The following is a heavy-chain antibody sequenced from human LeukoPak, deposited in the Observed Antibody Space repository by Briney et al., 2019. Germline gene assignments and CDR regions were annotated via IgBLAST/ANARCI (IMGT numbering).Heavy chain of an antibody. D-gene: IGHD2-21*02. J-gene: IGHJ4*02. CDR2: ISAYNGNT. Sequence: ASVKVSCKASGYTFTSYDVNWVRQAPGQGLEWMGWISAYNGNTNYPQKVQGRVTMTTDTSTSTAYMELRSLRSDDTAVYYCARRVVTAISDYWGQGTLVTVSS. CDR3: ARRVVTAISDY. V-gene: IGHV1-18*01. CDR1: GYTFTSYD.